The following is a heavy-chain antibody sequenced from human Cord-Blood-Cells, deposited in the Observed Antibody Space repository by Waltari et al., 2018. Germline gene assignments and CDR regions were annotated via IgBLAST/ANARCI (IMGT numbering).Heavy chain of an antibody. CDR1: GESFSGYY. CDR3: ARGGACSSTSCYNWFDP. J-gene: IGHJ5*02. V-gene: IGHV4-34*01. Sequence: QVQLQQWGAGLIRPSETLSLTCAVYGESFSGYYWSWVRQPPGKGLELIGEINHSASTNYNPSLKSRVTISVDTSKNQLSLKLSSVAAADTAVYYCARGGACSSTSCYNWFDPWGQGTLVTVSS. CDR2: INHSAST. D-gene: IGHD2-2*01.